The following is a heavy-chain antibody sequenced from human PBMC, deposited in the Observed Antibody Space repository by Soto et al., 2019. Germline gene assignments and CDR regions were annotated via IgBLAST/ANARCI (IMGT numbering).Heavy chain of an antibody. D-gene: IGHD3-22*01. J-gene: IGHJ5*02. CDR3: ARDTYYDSSGYDYPEFDP. CDR1: GFTFSDYY. Sequence: GGSLRLSCAASGFTFSDYYMSWIRQAPGKGLEWVSYISSSGSTIYYADSVKGRFTISRDNAKNSLYLQMNSLRAEDTAVYYCARDTYYDSSGYDYPEFDPWGQGTLVTVSS. CDR2: ISSSGSTI. V-gene: IGHV3-11*01.